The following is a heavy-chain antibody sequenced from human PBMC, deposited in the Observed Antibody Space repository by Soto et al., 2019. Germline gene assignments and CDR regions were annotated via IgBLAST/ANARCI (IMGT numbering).Heavy chain of an antibody. CDR1: GFTFSNYA. CDR2: ISGSGGST. D-gene: IGHD2-21*01. J-gene: IGHJ4*02. Sequence: GGSLRLSCVVSGFTFSNYAMIWVRQAPGKGLEWVSAISGSGGSTYYADSVKGRFTLSRDNSKNTLHLQMNSLRAEDTAVYYCVRDRPGDQHYFDYWGQGILVTVSS. V-gene: IGHV3-23*01. CDR3: VRDRPGDQHYFDY.